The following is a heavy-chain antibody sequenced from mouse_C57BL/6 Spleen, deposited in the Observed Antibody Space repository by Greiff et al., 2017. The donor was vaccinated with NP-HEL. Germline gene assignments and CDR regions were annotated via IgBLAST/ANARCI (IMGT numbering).Heavy chain of an antibody. CDR1: GFTFSSYA. CDR2: ISDGGSYT. V-gene: IGHV5-4*01. Sequence: EVQGVESGGGLVKPGGSLKLSCAASGFTFSSYAMSWVRQTPEKRLEWVATISDGGSYTYYPDNVKGRFTISRDNAKNNLYLQMSHMKSEDTAMYYFAREGDYYGSSYYYAMDDWGQGTSVTVAS. D-gene: IGHD1-1*01. CDR3: AREGDYYGSSYYYAMDD. J-gene: IGHJ4*01.